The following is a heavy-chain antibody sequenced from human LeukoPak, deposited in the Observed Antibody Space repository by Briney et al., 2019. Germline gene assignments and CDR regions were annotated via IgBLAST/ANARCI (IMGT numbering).Heavy chain of an antibody. CDR1: SGSVSGYY. D-gene: IGHD3-3*01. J-gene: IGHJ4*02. Sequence: PSETLSLTCTVSSGSVSGYYWSWIRQPAGKGLEWIGRIYTNGSTNYNPSLKSRVTISVDTSKNQFSLKLSSVTAADTAVYYCARRITIFGVAALRPFDYWGQGTLVTVSS. CDR3: ARRITIFGVAALRPFDY. CDR2: IYTNGST. V-gene: IGHV4-4*07.